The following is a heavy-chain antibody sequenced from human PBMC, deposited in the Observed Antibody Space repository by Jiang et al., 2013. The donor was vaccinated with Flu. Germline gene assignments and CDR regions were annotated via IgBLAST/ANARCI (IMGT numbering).Heavy chain of an antibody. V-gene: IGHV6-1*01. D-gene: IGHD3-22*01. CDR2: TYYRSKWFN. CDR1: GDSVSSNSVT. Sequence: QTLSLTCAISGDSVSSNSVTWNWIRQSPSRGLEWLGRTYYRSKWFNDYAVSVKSRITISPDTSRNEFSLHMNSVTPEDTAVYFCARVVVDISNWFDPWGQGTLVTVSS. J-gene: IGHJ5*02. CDR3: ARVVVDISNWFDP.